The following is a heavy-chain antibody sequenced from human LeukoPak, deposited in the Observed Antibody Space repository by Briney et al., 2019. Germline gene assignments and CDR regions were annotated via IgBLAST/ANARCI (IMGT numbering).Heavy chain of an antibody. V-gene: IGHV1-2*02. J-gene: IGHJ6*03. CDR1: GYTFTSYD. D-gene: IGHD5-18*01. CDR2: INPNSGGT. Sequence: ASVKVSCKASGYTFTSYDINWVRQATGQGLEWMGWINPNSGGTNYAQKFQGRVTMTRDTSISTAYMELSRLRSDDTAVYYCARDFRGYSSTADYYYYMDVWAKGPRSPSP. CDR3: ARDFRGYSSTADYYYYMDV.